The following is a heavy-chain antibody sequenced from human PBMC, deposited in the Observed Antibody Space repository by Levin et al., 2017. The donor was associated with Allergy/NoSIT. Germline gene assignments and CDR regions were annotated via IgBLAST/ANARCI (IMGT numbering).Heavy chain of an antibody. CDR2: ISWNSGSI. J-gene: IGHJ4*02. CDR1: GFTFDDYA. Sequence: PGGSLRLSCAASGFTFDDYAMHWVRQAPGKGLEWVSGISWNSGSIGYADSVKGRFTISRDNAKNSLYLQMNSLRAEDTALYYCAKEEYSSSSGGIKETYYFDYWGQGTLVTVSS. D-gene: IGHD6-6*01. CDR3: AKEEYSSSSGGIKETYYFDY. V-gene: IGHV3-9*01.